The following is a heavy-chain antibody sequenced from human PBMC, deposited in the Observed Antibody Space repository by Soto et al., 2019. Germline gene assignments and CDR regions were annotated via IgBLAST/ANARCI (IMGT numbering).Heavy chain of an antibody. CDR3: ARDGIAAAGTYYYYMDV. J-gene: IGHJ6*03. Sequence: ASVKVSCKASGYTFTSYGISWVRQAPGQGLEWMGWISAYNGNTNYAQELQGRVTMTTDTSTSTAYMELRSLRSDDTAVYYCARDGIAAAGTYYYYMDVWGKGTTVTVSS. CDR2: ISAYNGNT. V-gene: IGHV1-18*01. CDR1: GYTFTSYG. D-gene: IGHD6-13*01.